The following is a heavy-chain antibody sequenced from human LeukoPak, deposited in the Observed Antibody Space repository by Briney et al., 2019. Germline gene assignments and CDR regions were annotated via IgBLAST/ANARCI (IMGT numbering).Heavy chain of an antibody. CDR3: AREGGVGYYFDY. J-gene: IGHJ4*02. V-gene: IGHV3-30-3*01. CDR2: ISYDGSNK. D-gene: IGHD1-26*01. Sequence: GGSLRLSCAASGFTFNTYAMHWVRQAPGKGLQWVAVISYDGSNKYYADSVKGRFTISRDNSKNTLYLQMNSLRAEDTAVYYCAREGGVGYYFDYWGQGTLVTVSS. CDR1: GFTFNTYA.